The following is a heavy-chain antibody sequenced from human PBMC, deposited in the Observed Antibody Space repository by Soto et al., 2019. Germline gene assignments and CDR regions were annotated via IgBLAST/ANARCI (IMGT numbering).Heavy chain of an antibody. CDR2: ISGSGGST. D-gene: IGHD6-19*01. CDR3: AKDETRLIAVAGTYPDY. J-gene: IGHJ4*02. Sequence: GGSLRLSCAASGFTFSSYAMSWVRQAPGKGLEWVSAISGSGGSTYYADSVKGRFTISRDNSKNTLYLQMNSLRAEDTAVYYCAKDETRLIAVAGTYPDYWGQGTLVTVSS. CDR1: GFTFSSYA. V-gene: IGHV3-23*01.